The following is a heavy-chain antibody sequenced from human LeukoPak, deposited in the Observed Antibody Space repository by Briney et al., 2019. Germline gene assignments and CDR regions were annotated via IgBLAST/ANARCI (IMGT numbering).Heavy chain of an antibody. D-gene: IGHD3-22*01. CDR3: ARVEGGWDSSGYYFEYFQH. J-gene: IGHJ1*01. Sequence: ASVKVSCKASGYTFTGYYMHWARQAPGQGLEWMGWINPNSGGTNYAQKFQGRVTMTRDTSISTAYMELSRLRSDDTAVYYCARVEGGWDSSGYYFEYFQHWGQGTLVTVSS. V-gene: IGHV1-2*02. CDR1: GYTFTGYY. CDR2: INPNSGGT.